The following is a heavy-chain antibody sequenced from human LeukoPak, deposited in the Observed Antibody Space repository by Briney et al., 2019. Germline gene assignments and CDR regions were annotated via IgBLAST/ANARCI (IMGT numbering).Heavy chain of an antibody. V-gene: IGHV4-38-2*02. CDR2: IYHSGST. D-gene: IGHD3-10*01. Sequence: SETLSLTCTVSGYSISSGYYWGWIRQPPGKGLEWIGSIYHSGSTYYNPSLKSRVTISVDTSKNQFSLKLSSVTAADTAVYYCVRDPFITMVRGVIIDYWGQGTLVTVSS. CDR3: VRDPFITMVRGVIIDY. J-gene: IGHJ4*02. CDR1: GYSISSGYY.